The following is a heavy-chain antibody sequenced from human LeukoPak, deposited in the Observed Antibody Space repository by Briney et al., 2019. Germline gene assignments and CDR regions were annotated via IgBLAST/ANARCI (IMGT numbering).Heavy chain of an antibody. CDR2: INPHQTRT. CDR3: ARVASGSDACSDS. V-gene: IGHV3-74*01. CDR1: GFTFSYYW. J-gene: IGHJ5*01. Sequence: SCAASGFTFSYYWMHWVRQAPGKGLVWVSRINPHQTRTTYADSVKGRFTISRDNVKNTVFLQMSSLRAEDTGVYYCARVASGSDACSDSWGQGTLVTVSS. D-gene: IGHD1-26*01.